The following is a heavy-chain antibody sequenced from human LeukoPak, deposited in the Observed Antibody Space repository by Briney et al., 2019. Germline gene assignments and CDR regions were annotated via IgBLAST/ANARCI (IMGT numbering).Heavy chain of an antibody. J-gene: IGHJ3*02. CDR1: GYTFTSYN. CDR2: INPSGGST. Sequence: ASVKVSCKASGYTFTSYNMHWVRQAPGQGLEWMGIINPSGGSTSYAQKFQGRVTMTRDTSTSTVYMELSSLRSEDTAVYYCAREGLIVGVGSTAFDIWGQGTMVTVSS. D-gene: IGHD1-26*01. CDR3: AREGLIVGVGSTAFDI. V-gene: IGHV1-46*01.